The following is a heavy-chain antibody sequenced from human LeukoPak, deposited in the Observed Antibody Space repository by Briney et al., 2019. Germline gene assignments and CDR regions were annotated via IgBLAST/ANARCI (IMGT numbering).Heavy chain of an antibody. CDR3: AKVGPSTTGTTTSGFDY. D-gene: IGHD1-1*01. CDR2: ISGGGGTT. J-gene: IGHJ4*02. Sequence: QSGGSLRLSCAASGFAFSTYAMSWVRQAPGKGLEWVSGISGGGGTTHYAGSVKGRFTISRDNSKNTLYVQMNSLTAEDTAVYYCAKVGPSTTGTTTSGFDYWGQGTLVTVSS. CDR1: GFAFSTYA. V-gene: IGHV3-23*01.